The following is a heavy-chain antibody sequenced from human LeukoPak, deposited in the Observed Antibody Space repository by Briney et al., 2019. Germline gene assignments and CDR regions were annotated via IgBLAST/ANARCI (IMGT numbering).Heavy chain of an antibody. CDR2: ADTTGHT. Sequence: SQTLSLTCSVSTAGSITGYHWNWIRQSAGEGLEWIGRADTTGHTKYNPSLKSRVIISVDTSNKQFSLKLTSVTAADTAVYYCARGGGDYVGWFDPWGQGTLVIGPS. CDR1: TAGSITGYH. D-gene: IGHD4-17*01. J-gene: IGHJ5*02. V-gene: IGHV4-4*07. CDR3: ARGGGDYVGWFDP.